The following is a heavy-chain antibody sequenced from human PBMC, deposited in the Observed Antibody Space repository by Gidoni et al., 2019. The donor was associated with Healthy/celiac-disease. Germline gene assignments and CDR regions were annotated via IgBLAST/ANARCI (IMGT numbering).Heavy chain of an antibody. J-gene: IGHJ4*02. V-gene: IGHV1-24*01. Sequence: QVQLVQSGAEAQKPGASVKVSCKVSGYNLSDLSIHWVRQAPGKGLEWMGGFDPEDGETIYAQKYQGRVTMTEDTSTDTAYMELSSLRSENTAVYYCATDLWTDGRIAAWVGYWGQGTLVTVSS. D-gene: IGHD6-6*01. CDR1: GYNLSDLS. CDR3: ATDLWTDGRIAAWVGY. CDR2: FDPEDGET.